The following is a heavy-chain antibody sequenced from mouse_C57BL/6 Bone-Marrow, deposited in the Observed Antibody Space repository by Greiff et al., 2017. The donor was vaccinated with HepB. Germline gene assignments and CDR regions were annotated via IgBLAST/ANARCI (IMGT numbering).Heavy chain of an antibody. CDR2: ISYDGSN. CDR1: GYSITSGYY. V-gene: IGHV3-6*01. CDR3: ARGLQAYFDY. D-gene: IGHD2-13*01. Sequence: DVQLQESGPGLVKPSQSLSLTCSVTGYSITSGYYWNWIRQFPGNKLEWMGYISYDGSNNYNPSLKNRISITRDTSKNQFFLKLNSVTTEDTATYYCARGLQAYFDYWGQGTTLTVSS. J-gene: IGHJ2*01.